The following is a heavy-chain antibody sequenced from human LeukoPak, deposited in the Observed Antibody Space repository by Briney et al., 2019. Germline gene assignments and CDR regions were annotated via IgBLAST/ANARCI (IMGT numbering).Heavy chain of an antibody. CDR3: ARCKDWNYRYFDY. J-gene: IGHJ4*02. D-gene: IGHD1-7*01. Sequence: GGSLRLSCAASGFTVTSNFVSWVRQAPGKGLEGVSVIYSGGSTYYADSVKGRFTISRDNSKNTLYLQMNSLRAEDTAVYYCARCKDWNYRYFDYWGQGTLVPVSS. CDR2: IYSGGST. V-gene: IGHV3-53*01. CDR1: GFTVTSNF.